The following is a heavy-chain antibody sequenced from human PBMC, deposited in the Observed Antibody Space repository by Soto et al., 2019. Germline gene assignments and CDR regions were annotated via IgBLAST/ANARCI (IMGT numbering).Heavy chain of an antibody. J-gene: IGHJ3*02. D-gene: IGHD3-22*01. V-gene: IGHV1-18*01. Sequence: ASVKVSCKASGYTFTSYGISWVRQAPGQGLEWMGWISAYNGNTNYAQKFQGRVTITADESTSTAYMELSSLRSEDTAVYYCGIPNPARYDSSGYHPVTDAFAIWGQGAMFTVAS. CDR1: GYTFTSYG. CDR2: ISAYNGNT. CDR3: GIPNPARYDSSGYHPVTDAFAI.